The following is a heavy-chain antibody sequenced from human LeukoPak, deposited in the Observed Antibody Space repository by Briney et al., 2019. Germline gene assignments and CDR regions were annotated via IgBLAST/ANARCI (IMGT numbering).Heavy chain of an antibody. Sequence: SETLSLTCTVSGGSISSSSYYWGWIRQPPGKGLEWIGSIYYSGSTYYNPSLKSRVTISVGTSKNQFSLKLSSVTAADTAVYYCAGYSSSWYDYWGQGTLVTVSS. V-gene: IGHV4-39*01. CDR2: IYYSGST. CDR1: GGSISSSSYY. D-gene: IGHD6-13*01. J-gene: IGHJ4*02. CDR3: AGYSSSWYDY.